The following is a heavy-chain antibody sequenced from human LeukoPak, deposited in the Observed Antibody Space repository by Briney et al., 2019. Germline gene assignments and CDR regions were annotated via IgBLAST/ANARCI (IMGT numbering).Heavy chain of an antibody. V-gene: IGHV3-21*01. CDR1: GFTFSHYS. Sequence: GGSLRLSCVGSGFTFSHYSMNWVRQPPGKGLEWVSSFGSDLSFTSYADSVKGRFIISRDNADNSLYLQMNSLSDEDTAIYYCAKPGSSRGIAGRRPTKYYFDYWGQGTLVTVSS. D-gene: IGHD6-6*01. CDR2: FGSDLSFT. J-gene: IGHJ4*02. CDR3: AKPGSSRGIAGRRPTKYYFDY.